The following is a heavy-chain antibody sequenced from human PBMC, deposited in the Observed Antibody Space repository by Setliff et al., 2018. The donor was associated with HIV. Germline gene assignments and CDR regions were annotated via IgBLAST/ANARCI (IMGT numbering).Heavy chain of an antibody. CDR3: ATDIVATLDY. V-gene: IGHV3-7*01. Sequence: GGSLRLSCAAPGFTFSSYWMSWVRQAPGKGLEWVANIKQDGSEKYYVDSVKGRFTISRDNAKNSLYLQMNSLRAEDTAVYYCATDIVATLDYWGQGTLVTVSS. J-gene: IGHJ4*02. CDR1: GFTFSSYW. D-gene: IGHD5-12*01. CDR2: IKQDGSEK.